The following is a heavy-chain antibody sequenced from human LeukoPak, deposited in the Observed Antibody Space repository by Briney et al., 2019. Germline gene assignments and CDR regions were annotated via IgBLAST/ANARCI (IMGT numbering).Heavy chain of an antibody. CDR2: IYPDDSDT. V-gene: IGHV5-51*01. Sequence: GESLKISCKGSGYSFTSYWIGRVRQMPGKGLEWMGIIYPDDSDTRYSPSFQGQVTISADKSISTAYLQWSSLKASDTAMYYCARHQCSGGSCYPTEDYWGQGTLVTVSS. CDR3: ARHQCSGGSCYPTEDY. CDR1: GYSFTSYW. J-gene: IGHJ4*02. D-gene: IGHD2-15*01.